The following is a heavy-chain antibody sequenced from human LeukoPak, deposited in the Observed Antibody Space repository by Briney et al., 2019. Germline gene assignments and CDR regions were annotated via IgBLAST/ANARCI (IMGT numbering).Heavy chain of an antibody. Sequence: SETLSLTCTVSGVPISSFYWSWIRQPPGKGLEWIGYIYYSGSTNYNPSLKSRVTTSVDTSKNQFSLKLSSVTAADTAVYYCARHGTSGTNLNRFDPWGQGTLVTVSS. CDR3: ARHGTSGTNLNRFDP. D-gene: IGHD1-1*01. J-gene: IGHJ5*02. CDR1: GVPISSFY. V-gene: IGHV4-59*01. CDR2: IYYSGST.